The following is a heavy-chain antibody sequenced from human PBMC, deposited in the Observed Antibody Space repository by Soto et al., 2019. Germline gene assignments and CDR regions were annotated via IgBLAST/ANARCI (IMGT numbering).Heavy chain of an antibody. D-gene: IGHD3-9*01. CDR3: ATSTNVLRYFDWPS. J-gene: IGHJ5*02. V-gene: IGHV1-24*01. CDR1: GYTLTELS. Sequence: ASVKVSCKVSGYTLTELSMHWLRQAPGKGLEWMGGFDPEDGETIYAQKFQGRVTMTEDTSTDTAYMELSSLRSEDTAVYYCATSTNVLRYFDWPSWGQGTLVTVSS. CDR2: FDPEDGET.